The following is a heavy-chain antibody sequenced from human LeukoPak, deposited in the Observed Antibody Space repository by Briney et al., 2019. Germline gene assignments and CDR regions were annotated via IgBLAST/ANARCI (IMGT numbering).Heavy chain of an antibody. V-gene: IGHV1-69*04. D-gene: IGHD2-2*01. J-gene: IGHJ5*02. CDR3: ARDRAIVVVRAAMGGDNWFDP. CDR1: GGTFSSYA. Sequence: ASVKVSCKASGGTFSSYAISWVRQAPGQGLEWMGRIIPILGIANYAQKFQGRVTITADKSTSTAYMELSSLRSEDTAVYYCARDRAIVVVRAAMGGDNWFDPWGQGTLVTVSS. CDR2: IIPILGIA.